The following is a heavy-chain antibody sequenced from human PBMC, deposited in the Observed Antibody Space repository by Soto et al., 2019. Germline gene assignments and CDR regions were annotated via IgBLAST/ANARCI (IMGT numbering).Heavy chain of an antibody. CDR1: GGTFSTYA. J-gene: IGHJ4*02. Sequence: QVQLVQSGAEVKKPESSVKVSCKAPGGTFSTYAISWVRQAPGQGLEWMGGIIPMFGTANYAQRFQDRVTIAADESTNTGYMELSSLRSEDTAVYFCASGILLWLLRIYNGYSGWGQGPLVTVFS. V-gene: IGHV1-69*12. CDR3: ASGILLWLLRIYNGYSG. D-gene: IGHD5-12*01. CDR2: IIPMFGTA.